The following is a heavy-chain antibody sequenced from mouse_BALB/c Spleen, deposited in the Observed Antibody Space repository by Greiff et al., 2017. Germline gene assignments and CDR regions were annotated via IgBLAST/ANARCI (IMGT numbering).Heavy chain of an antibody. Sequence: VQLQQSGPELVKPGASVKMSCKASGYTFTSYVMHWVKQKPGQGLEWIGYINPYNDGTKYNEKFKGKATLTSDKSSSTAYMELSSLTSEDSAVYYCAREAYYGNYYAMDYWGQGTSVTVSS. J-gene: IGHJ4*01. V-gene: IGHV1-14*01. D-gene: IGHD2-10*01. CDR2: INPYNDGT. CDR3: AREAYYGNYYAMDY. CDR1: GYTFTSYV.